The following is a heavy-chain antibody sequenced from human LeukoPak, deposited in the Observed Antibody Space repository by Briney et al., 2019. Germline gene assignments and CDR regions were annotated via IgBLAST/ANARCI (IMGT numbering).Heavy chain of an antibody. CDR3: ARGRASSWSPFTY. D-gene: IGHD6-19*01. V-gene: IGHV4-59*01. CDR1: GGPIRRYY. Sequence: SETLSLTASDPGGPIRRYYWIGIRQPPGKGLEWIGDINYSGSTTYNPSLTSRVTISVDTSKNQFSLKLNSVTAADTAVYYCARGRASSWSPFTYWGQGILVTVSS. J-gene: IGHJ4*02. CDR2: INYSGST.